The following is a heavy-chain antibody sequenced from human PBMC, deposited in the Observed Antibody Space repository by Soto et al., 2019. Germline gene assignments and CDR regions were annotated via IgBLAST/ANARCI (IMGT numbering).Heavy chain of an antibody. J-gene: IGHJ1*01. D-gene: IGHD2-2*01. V-gene: IGHV3-48*01. CDR3: ARMSSSISPGC. CDR1: GFTFSAYS. CDR2: INRTGTIK. Sequence: ESGGGLVQPGGSLRLSCAASGFTFSAYSMNWVRQAPGKGLEWVSYINRTGTIKYYAGSVKGRFTISRDNAKNSLYLQMNSLRAEDTAVYYCARMSSSISPGCWGQGTLVTVSS.